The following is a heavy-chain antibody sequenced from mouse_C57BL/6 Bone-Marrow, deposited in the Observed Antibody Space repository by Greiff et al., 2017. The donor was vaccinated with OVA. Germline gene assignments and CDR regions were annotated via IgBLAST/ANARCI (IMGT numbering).Heavy chain of an antibody. J-gene: IGHJ2*01. V-gene: IGHV1-81*01. CDR3: ARLDYYGSSSYYFDY. D-gene: IGHD1-1*01. CDR2: IYPRSGNT. Sequence: VQLQQSGAELARPGASVKLSCKASGYTFTSYGISWVKQRTGQGLEWIGEIYPRSGNTYYNEKFKGKATLTADKSSSTAYMELRSLTSEDSAVYFCARLDYYGSSSYYFDYWGQGTTRTVSS. CDR1: GYTFTSYG.